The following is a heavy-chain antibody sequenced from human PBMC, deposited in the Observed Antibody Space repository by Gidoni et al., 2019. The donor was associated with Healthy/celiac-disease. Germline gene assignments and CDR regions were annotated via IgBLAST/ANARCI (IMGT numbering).Heavy chain of an antibody. Sequence: EVQLLESGGGLVQPGGSRRLSCAAPGSTFSSYAMSWVRQAPGKGREWVSAISGSGGITYYAVSVKCRFTISRENSKNTLCLQMNSLRAEDTAVYYCAKDHGPYGTYFDYWGQGTLVTVSS. CDR2: ISGSGGIT. V-gene: IGHV3-23*01. J-gene: IGHJ4*02. D-gene: IGHD1-7*01. CDR1: GSTFSSYA. CDR3: AKDHGPYGTYFDY.